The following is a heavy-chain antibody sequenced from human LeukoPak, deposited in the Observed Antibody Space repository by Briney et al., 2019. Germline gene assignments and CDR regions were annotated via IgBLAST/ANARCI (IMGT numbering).Heavy chain of an antibody. D-gene: IGHD3-9*01. CDR2: ISGRSGST. J-gene: IGHJ4*02. Sequence: GGSLRLSCAASGFIFSNYAMYWVRQAPGKGLEWVSAISGRSGSTYYADSVKGRFTISRDSSKNTLYLQMNSLRADDTAVYYCAKWGDYDVLTGYYVSDFWGQGTLVTVSS. CDR3: AKWGDYDVLTGYYVSDF. CDR1: GFIFSNYA. V-gene: IGHV3-23*01.